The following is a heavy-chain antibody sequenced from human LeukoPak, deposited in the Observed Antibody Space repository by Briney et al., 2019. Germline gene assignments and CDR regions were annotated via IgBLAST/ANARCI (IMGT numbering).Heavy chain of an antibody. D-gene: IGHD3-9*01. CDR2: ISGRSGST. J-gene: IGHJ4*02. Sequence: GGSLRLSCAASGFIFSNYAMYWVRQAPGKGLEWVSAISGRSGSTYYADSVKGRFTISRDSSKNTLYLQMNSLRADDTAVYYCAKWGDYDVLTGYYVSDFWGQGTLVTVSS. CDR3: AKWGDYDVLTGYYVSDF. CDR1: GFIFSNYA. V-gene: IGHV3-23*01.